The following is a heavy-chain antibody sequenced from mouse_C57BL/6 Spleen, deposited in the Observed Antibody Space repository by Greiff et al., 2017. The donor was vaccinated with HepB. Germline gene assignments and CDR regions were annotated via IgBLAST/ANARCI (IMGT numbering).Heavy chain of an antibody. CDR3: ARHGRGYAMDY. J-gene: IGHJ4*01. V-gene: IGHV5-9*01. Sequence: EVQVVESGGGLVKPGGSLKLSCAASGFTFSSYTMSWVRQTPEKRLEWVATISGGGGNTYYPDSVKGRFTISRDNAKNTLYLQMSSLRSEDTALYYCARHGRGYAMDYWGQGTSVTVSS. CDR1: GFTFSSYT. D-gene: IGHD4-1*01. CDR2: ISGGGGNT.